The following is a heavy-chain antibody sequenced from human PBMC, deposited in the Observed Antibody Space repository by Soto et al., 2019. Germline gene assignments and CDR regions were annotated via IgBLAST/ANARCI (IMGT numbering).Heavy chain of an antibody. CDR2: VSYDGSNK. Sequence: QVQLVESGGGVVQPGRSLRLSCAASGFTFSNYAMHWVRQAPGKGLEWVAVVSYDGSNKYYADSVKGRFTISRDNSKNTLYLQMNSLTADDTALYYCARDDRSYPTNPFDNWGQGSLVTVSS. V-gene: IGHV3-30-3*01. CDR1: GFTFSNYA. D-gene: IGHD1-26*01. CDR3: ARDDRSYPTNPFDN. J-gene: IGHJ4*02.